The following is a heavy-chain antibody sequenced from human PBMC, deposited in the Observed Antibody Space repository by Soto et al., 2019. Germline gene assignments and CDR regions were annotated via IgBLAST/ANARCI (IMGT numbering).Heavy chain of an antibody. CDR3: ARQDYDIFTGYFNWYAP. D-gene: IGHD3-9*01. V-gene: IGHV4-39*01. Sequence: TWSLSCTVSGGSISGSSYYWGWIREPPGKGLEWIGSIYYSGSTYYNPSLKSRVTISVDTSKNQFSLKLSSVTAADTAVYYCARQDYDIFTGYFNWYAPWGQRTL. J-gene: IGHJ5*02. CDR1: GGSISGSSYY. CDR2: IYYSGST.